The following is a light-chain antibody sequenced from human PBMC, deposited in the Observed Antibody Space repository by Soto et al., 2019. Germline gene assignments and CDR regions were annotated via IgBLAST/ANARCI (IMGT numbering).Light chain of an antibody. J-gene: IGLJ1*01. CDR2: DVS. V-gene: IGLV2-14*01. Sequence: QSVLTQPASVSGSPGQSITISCTGTSSDVGGYNYVSWYQQHPGKAPKLMIYDVSNRPSGVSNRFSGSKSGNTASLTISELQAEDEADYYCSSYTSSSTYVFGPGTKVTV. CDR3: SSYTSSSTYV. CDR1: SSDVGGYNY.